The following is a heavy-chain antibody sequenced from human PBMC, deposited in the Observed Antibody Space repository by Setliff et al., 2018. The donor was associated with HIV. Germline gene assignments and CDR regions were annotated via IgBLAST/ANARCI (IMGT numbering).Heavy chain of an antibody. V-gene: IGHV1-3*01. J-gene: IGHJ5*02. D-gene: IGHD6-19*01. CDR2: INAGNGNT. Sequence: GASVKVSCKASGYTFTSYAMHWVRQAPGQRLEWMGWINAGNGNTKYSQKFQDRVTLTRDTSATTAYMELSSLRSEDTAVYYCARDVGSVWHNWFDPWGQGTLVTVSS. CDR3: ARDVGSVWHNWFDP. CDR1: GYTFTSYA.